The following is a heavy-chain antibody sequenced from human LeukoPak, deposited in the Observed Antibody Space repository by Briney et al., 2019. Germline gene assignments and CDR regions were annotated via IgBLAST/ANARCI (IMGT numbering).Heavy chain of an antibody. V-gene: IGHV4-61*02. CDR1: GGSISRGSYY. CDR3: ARGGRDGAFDI. Sequence: SQTLSLTCTVSGGSISRGSYYWSWVRQPAGKGLEWIGRIYTSGSTNYNPSLKSRVTISVDTSKNQFSLKLSSVTAADTAVYYCARGGRDGAFDIWGQGTMVTVSS. CDR2: IYTSGST. J-gene: IGHJ3*02. D-gene: IGHD5-24*01.